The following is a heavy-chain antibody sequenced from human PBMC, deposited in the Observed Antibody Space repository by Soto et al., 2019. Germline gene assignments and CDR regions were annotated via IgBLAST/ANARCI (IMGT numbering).Heavy chain of an antibody. CDR3: TAEGDYSGSGSYHFYYYYGMDV. CDR1: GASISRYY. D-gene: IGHD3-10*01. V-gene: IGHV4-59*12. CDR2: LYNTGST. J-gene: IGHJ6*02. Sequence: PSETLSLTCTVSGASISRYYWSWIRQSQGKGLEWIGYLYNTGSTIYNPSLKSRVTISVDTSKNQFSLQMNSLKTEDTAVYFCTAEGDYSGSGSYHFYYYYGMDVWGQGTTVTVSS.